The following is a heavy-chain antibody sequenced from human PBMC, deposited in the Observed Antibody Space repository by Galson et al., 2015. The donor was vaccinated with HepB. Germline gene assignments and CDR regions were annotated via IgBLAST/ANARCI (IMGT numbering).Heavy chain of an antibody. Sequence: SVKVSCKASGYTFTSYGISWVRQAPGQGLEWMGWISAYNGNTNYAQKLQGRVTMTTDTSTSTAYMELRSLRSDDTAVYYCARDQIGSGWYPPFADYWGQGTLVTVSS. CDR3: ARDQIGSGWYPPFADY. CDR2: ISAYNGNT. V-gene: IGHV1-18*01. CDR1: GYTFTSYG. D-gene: IGHD6-19*01. J-gene: IGHJ4*02.